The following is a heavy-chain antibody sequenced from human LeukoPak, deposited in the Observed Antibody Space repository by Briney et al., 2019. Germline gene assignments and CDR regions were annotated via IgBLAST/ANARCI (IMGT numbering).Heavy chain of an antibody. CDR3: APSQSGSYSFDY. CDR2: INPNSGGT. CDR1: GYTSTGYY. Sequence: ASVKVSCKASGYTSTGYYMHWVRQAPGQGLEWMGWINPNSGGTNYAQKFQGRVTMTRDTSISTAYMELSRLRSDDTAVYYCAPSQSGSYSFDYWGQGTLVTVSS. V-gene: IGHV1-2*02. J-gene: IGHJ4*02. D-gene: IGHD1-26*01.